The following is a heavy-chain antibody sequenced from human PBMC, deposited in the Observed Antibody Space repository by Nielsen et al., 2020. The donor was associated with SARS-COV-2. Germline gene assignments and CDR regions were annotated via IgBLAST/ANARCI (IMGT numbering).Heavy chain of an antibody. J-gene: IGHJ4*02. Sequence: ASVKVSCKASGYTFTSYGISWVRQAPGQGLEWMGIINPSGGSTSYAQKFQGRVTMTRDKSTSTVYMELSSLRSEDTAVYYCARAGERITIFGVDTPQYYFDYWGQGTLVTVSS. D-gene: IGHD3-3*01. CDR3: ARAGERITIFGVDTPQYYFDY. CDR1: GYTFTSYG. CDR2: INPSGGST. V-gene: IGHV1-46*01.